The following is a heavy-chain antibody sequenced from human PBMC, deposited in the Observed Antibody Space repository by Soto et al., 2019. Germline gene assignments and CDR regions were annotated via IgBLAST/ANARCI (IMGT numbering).Heavy chain of an antibody. D-gene: IGHD2-15*01. CDR3: ARHEVVVAATPGAFDI. CDR1: GGSISSYY. J-gene: IGHJ3*02. CDR2: IYYSGST. V-gene: IGHV4-59*08. Sequence: QVQLQESGPGLVKPSETLSLTCTVSGGSISSYYWSWIRQPPGKGLEWIGYIYYSGSTNYNPSLKSRVTISLDTSKNQFSLKLSSVTAADTAVYYCARHEVVVAATPGAFDIWGQGTMVTVSS.